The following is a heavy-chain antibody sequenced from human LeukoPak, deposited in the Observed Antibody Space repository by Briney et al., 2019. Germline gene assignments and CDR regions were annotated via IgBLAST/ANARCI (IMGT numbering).Heavy chain of an antibody. J-gene: IGHJ4*02. CDR3: ARESDVGRDFDC. Sequence: GASVKVSCKASGYTFTSYYMHWVRQAPGQGLEWMGIINPSGGSTTYAQKFQGRVTMTRDTSTSTVYMELSGLGSEDTAVYYCARESDVGRDFDCWGQGTLVTVSS. CDR1: GYTFTSYY. CDR2: INPSGGST. V-gene: IGHV1-46*01. D-gene: IGHD1-1*01.